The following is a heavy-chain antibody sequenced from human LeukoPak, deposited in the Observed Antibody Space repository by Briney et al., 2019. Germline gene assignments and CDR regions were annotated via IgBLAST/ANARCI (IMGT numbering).Heavy chain of an antibody. J-gene: IGHJ3*02. CDR1: GYTFTGYY. CDR3: ARDGYSLDAFDI. D-gene: IGHD3-22*01. V-gene: IGHV1-2*02. Sequence: ASVKVSCKASGYTFTGYYMHWERQAPGQGLEWMGWINPNSGGTNYAQKFQGRVTMTRDTSISTAYMELSRLRSDDTAVYYCARDGYSLDAFDIWGQGTMVTVSS. CDR2: INPNSGGT.